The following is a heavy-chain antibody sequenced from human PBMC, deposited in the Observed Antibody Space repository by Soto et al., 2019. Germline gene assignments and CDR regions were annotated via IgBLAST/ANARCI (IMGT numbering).Heavy chain of an antibody. D-gene: IGHD3-22*01. CDR1: GGSISSSSYY. Sequence: PSETLSLTCTVSGGSISSSSYYWGWIRQPPGKGLEWIGSIYYSGSTYYNPSLKSRVTISVDTSKNQFSLKLSSVTAADPAVYYCARQSFFYYSSGYYSSGFDPWGQGTLVTVSS. CDR3: ARQSFFYYSSGYYSSGFDP. CDR2: IYYSGST. V-gene: IGHV4-39*01. J-gene: IGHJ5*02.